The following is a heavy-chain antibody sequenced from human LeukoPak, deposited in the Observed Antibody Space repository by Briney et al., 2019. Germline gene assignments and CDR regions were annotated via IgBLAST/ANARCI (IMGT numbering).Heavy chain of an antibody. J-gene: IGHJ2*01. D-gene: IGHD3-3*01. V-gene: IGHV3-48*02. CDR1: GFTFSSYS. CDR2: ISSSSSTI. Sequence: GGSLRLSCAASGFTFSSYSMNWVRQAPGKGLEWVSYISSSSSTIYYADPVKGRFTISRDNAKNSLYLQMNSLRDEDTAVYYCARDRRYDFWSGYYTAYWYFDLWGRGTLVTVSS. CDR3: ARDRRYDFWSGYYTAYWYFDL.